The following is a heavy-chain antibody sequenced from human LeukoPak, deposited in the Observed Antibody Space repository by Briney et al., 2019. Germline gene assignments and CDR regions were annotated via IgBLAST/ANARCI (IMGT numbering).Heavy chain of an antibody. Sequence: SETLSLTCTVSGGSISSGDYYWSWIRQPPGKGLEWIGYIYYSGSTYYNPSLKSRVTISVDTSKNQFSLKLSSVTAADTAVYYCASISWYYYYGMDVWGQGTTVTVSS. D-gene: IGHD6-13*01. V-gene: IGHV4-30-4*01. CDR1: GGSISSGDYY. CDR3: ASISWYYYYGMDV. J-gene: IGHJ6*02. CDR2: IYYSGST.